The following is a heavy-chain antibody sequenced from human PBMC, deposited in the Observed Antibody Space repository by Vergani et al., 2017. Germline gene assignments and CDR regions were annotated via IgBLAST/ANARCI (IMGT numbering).Heavy chain of an antibody. CDR3: AINLGDCSSTSCYFLYYYYGMDV. D-gene: IGHD2-2*01. CDR1: GFTFSSYA. V-gene: IGHV3-23*01. Sequence: EVQLLESGGGLVQPGGSLRLSCAASGFTFSSYAMSWVRQAPGKGLEWVSAISGSGGSTYYADSVKGRFTISRDNSKNTLYLQMNSLRAEDTAVYYCAINLGDCSSTSCYFLYYYYGMDVWGQGTTVTVSS. J-gene: IGHJ6*02. CDR2: ISGSGGST.